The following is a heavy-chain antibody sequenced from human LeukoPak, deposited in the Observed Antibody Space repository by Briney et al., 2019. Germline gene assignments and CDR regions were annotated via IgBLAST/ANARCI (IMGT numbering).Heavy chain of an antibody. Sequence: SETLSLTCTVSGYSISNGYYWAWIRQPPGKGLQWIGNIYHSGNTYYNPSLKSRVTISVDTSKNQFSLNLNSVTAADTAVYYCARAYSSSWYFNWFDPWGQGTLVTVSS. CDR1: GYSISNGYY. CDR3: ARAYSSSWYFNWFDP. J-gene: IGHJ5*02. D-gene: IGHD6-13*01. CDR2: IYHSGNT. V-gene: IGHV4-38-2*02.